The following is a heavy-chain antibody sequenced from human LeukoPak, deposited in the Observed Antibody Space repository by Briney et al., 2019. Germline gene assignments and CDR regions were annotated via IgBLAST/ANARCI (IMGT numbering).Heavy chain of an antibody. J-gene: IGHJ4*02. CDR3: ARDGGGYGYYFEY. V-gene: IGHV3-7*05. Sequence: GGSLRLSCAASRFSFSTYWMSWVRQAPGKGLEWVANIKQDGSEKYYVDSVKGRFTISRDNAKDSLYLEMNSLRAEDTAVYYCARDGGGYGYYFEYWGQGTLVTVSS. D-gene: IGHD5-12*01. CDR1: RFSFSTYW. CDR2: IKQDGSEK.